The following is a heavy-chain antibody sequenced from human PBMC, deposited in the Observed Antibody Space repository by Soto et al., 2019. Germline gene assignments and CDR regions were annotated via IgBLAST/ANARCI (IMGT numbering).Heavy chain of an antibody. CDR3: ARGGVSTRTFDY. CDR2: IYPSDSDT. Sequence: GESRKISCKGSGYNFAGYWIAWVRQMPGKGLELMGIIYPSDSDTRYRPSFQGQVTISADKSISSAYLQWSSLRASDTAMYYCARGGVSTRTFDYWGQGTPVTGSS. CDR1: GYNFAGYW. D-gene: IGHD3-3*01. V-gene: IGHV5-51*01. J-gene: IGHJ4*02.